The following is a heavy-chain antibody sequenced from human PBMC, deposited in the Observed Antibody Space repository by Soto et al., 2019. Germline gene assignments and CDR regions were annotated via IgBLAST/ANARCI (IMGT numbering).Heavy chain of an antibody. D-gene: IGHD3-22*01. V-gene: IGHV4-38-2*01. CDR2: IYHSGTT. J-gene: IGHJ4*02. CDR3: ARTDSVGYYPY. Sequence: SETLSLTGAVSGDSISSGYHWAWIWQPPGKGLEWIASIYHSGTTYYNPSLKSRVNISVDTSKNQFSLWLTSVAAADSAMYYCARTDSVGYYPYLGQGTLVTVSS. CDR1: GDSISSGYH.